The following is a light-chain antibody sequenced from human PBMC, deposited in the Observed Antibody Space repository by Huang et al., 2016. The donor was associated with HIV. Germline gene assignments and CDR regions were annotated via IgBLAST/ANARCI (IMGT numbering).Light chain of an antibody. J-gene: IGKJ2*01. V-gene: IGKV1-NL1*01. CDR2: GSA. CDR3: HQYSNFPYT. Sequence: DIQMTQSPSSLSASVGDRVTITCRASQGISNSLAWYQKKPGKAPKLLLHGSARLESGVPSRFSGSGSEADYTLTISTLQPEDFATYYCHQYSNFPYTFGQGTKLEIK. CDR1: QGISNS.